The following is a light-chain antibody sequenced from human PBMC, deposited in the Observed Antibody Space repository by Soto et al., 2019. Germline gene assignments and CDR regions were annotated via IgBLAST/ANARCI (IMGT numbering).Light chain of an antibody. V-gene: IGKV1-5*01. CDR2: DAS. CDR3: QQYNSYWT. CDR1: LPISNY. J-gene: IGKJ1*01. Sequence: DIQMSQSPSSLSASVGDRVTITCRASLPISNYLAWYQQKPGKAPKLLIYDASSLESGVPSRFSGSGSGTEFTLTISSLQPDDFATYYCQQYNSYWTFGQGTKVDI.